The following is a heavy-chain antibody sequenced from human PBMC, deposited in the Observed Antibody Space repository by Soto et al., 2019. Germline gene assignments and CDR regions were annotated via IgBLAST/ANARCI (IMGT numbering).Heavy chain of an antibody. J-gene: IGHJ4*02. D-gene: IGHD3-10*01. CDR3: ARAASGSYYKY. CDR2: INHSGST. Sequence: QVQLQQWGAGLSKPSETLSLTCAVYGGSFSGYYWSWIRQPPGKGLEWIGEINHSGSTNYNPSLKSRVTRSVDTSKNQFSLKLSSVTAADTAVYYCARAASGSYYKYWGQGTLVTVSS. V-gene: IGHV4-34*01. CDR1: GGSFSGYY.